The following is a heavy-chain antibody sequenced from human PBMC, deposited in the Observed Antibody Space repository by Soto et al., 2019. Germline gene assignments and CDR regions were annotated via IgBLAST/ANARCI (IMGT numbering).Heavy chain of an antibody. CDR1: GGSISSYY. Sequence: QVQLQESGPGLVKPSETLSLTCTVSGGSISSYYWSWIRQPPGKGLEWIGYIYYSGSTNYNPSLKSRVTISVDTSQNQFSPKLSSLTAADTAVYYCARAGSSGWSYYYYYGMDVWGQGTTVTVSS. J-gene: IGHJ6*02. CDR3: ARAGSSGWSYYYYYGMDV. D-gene: IGHD6-19*01. V-gene: IGHV4-59*01. CDR2: IYYSGST.